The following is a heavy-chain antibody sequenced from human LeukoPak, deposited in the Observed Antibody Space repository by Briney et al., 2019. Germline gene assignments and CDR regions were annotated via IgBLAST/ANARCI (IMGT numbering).Heavy chain of an antibody. J-gene: IGHJ4*02. CDR3: VKDMHCSGDICYGG. Sequence: GGSLRLSCAASGFTFSSYAMTWVRQAPGKGLEWVSGITSGGGSTYYADSVKGRFTISRDNSKNTLYLQMNSLRVEDTAVYYCVKDMHCSGDICYGGWGQRTLVSVSS. V-gene: IGHV3-23*01. CDR2: ITSGGGST. D-gene: IGHD2-15*01. CDR1: GFTFSSYA.